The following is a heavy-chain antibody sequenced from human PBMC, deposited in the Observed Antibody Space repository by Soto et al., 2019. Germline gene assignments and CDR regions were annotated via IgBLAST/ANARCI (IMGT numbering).Heavy chain of an antibody. V-gene: IGHV1-69*06. CDR2: IIPIFGTA. CDR3: AAGTVAGTSDY. CDR1: GGTFSSYA. Sequence: QVQLVQSGAEVKKPGSSVKVSCKSSGGTFSSYAINWVRQAPGQGPEWMGGIIPIFGTANYAQKFQGRVTINADKSTSTANMELSSLRSDDTAVYYCAAGTVAGTSDYWGQGTLVTVSS. J-gene: IGHJ4*02. D-gene: IGHD6-19*01.